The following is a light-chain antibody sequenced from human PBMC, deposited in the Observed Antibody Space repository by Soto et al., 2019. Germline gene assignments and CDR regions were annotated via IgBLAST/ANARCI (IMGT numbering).Light chain of an antibody. CDR3: ATWDDSLNDYV. J-gene: IGLJ1*01. Sequence: QSVLTQPPSASGTPGQRVTISCSGSSFNIGRNFVYWYQQLPGTAPKLLIFKNNQRPSGVPDRFSGSKSGSSASLAISGLRSGDEADYYCATWDDSLNDYVFATGTKVTVL. CDR1: SFNIGRNF. CDR2: KNN. V-gene: IGLV1-47*01.